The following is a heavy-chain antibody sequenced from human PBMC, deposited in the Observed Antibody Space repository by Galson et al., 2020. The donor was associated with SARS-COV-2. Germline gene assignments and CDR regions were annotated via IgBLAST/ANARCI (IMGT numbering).Heavy chain of an antibody. CDR1: GGSISSYY. CDR2: IYYSGST. J-gene: IGHJ4*02. CDR3: ARGLTTDRSRFGESSYAYYFDY. D-gene: IGHD3-10*01. V-gene: IGHV4-59*13. Sequence: SETLSLTCTVSGGSISSYYWSWIRQPPGKGLEWIGYIYYSGSTNYNPSLKSRVTISVDTSKNQFSLKLSSVTAADTAVYYCARGLTTDRSRFGESSYAYYFDYWGQGTLVTVSS.